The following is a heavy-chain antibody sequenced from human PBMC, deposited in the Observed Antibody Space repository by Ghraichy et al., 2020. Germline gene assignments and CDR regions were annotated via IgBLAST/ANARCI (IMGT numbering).Heavy chain of an antibody. D-gene: IGHD5-18*01. V-gene: IGHV4-39*01. CDR2: IYYSGST. CDR3: ASLGGYSYGYEISIDY. J-gene: IGHJ4*02. CDR1: GGSISSSSYY. Sequence: SEPLSLTCTVSGGSISSSSYYWGWIRQPPGKGLEWIGSIYYSGSTYYNPSLKSRVTISVDTSKNQFSLKLSSVTAAGTAVYYCASLGGYSYGYEISIDYWGQGTLVTVSS.